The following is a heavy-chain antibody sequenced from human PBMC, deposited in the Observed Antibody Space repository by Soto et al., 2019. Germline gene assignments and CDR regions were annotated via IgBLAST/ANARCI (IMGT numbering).Heavy chain of an antibody. V-gene: IGHV4-30-2*01. Sequence: QLQLQESDSGLVKPSQTLSLTCAVSGGSISSGGYSWSWIRQPPGKGLEWIGYIFHSGSTYYNPSLKSRVTITVDRSKNQFSLKLSSVTAADTAVYYCARGGYSSNYYYYYGMDVWGQGTTVTVSS. CDR3: ARGGYSSNYYYYYGMDV. J-gene: IGHJ6*02. D-gene: IGHD5-18*01. CDR2: IFHSGST. CDR1: GGSISSGGYS.